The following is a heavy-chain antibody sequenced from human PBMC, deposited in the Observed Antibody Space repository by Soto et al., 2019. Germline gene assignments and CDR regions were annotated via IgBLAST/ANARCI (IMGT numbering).Heavy chain of an antibody. J-gene: IGHJ4*02. CDR3: AKAPYGVTFPFDY. Sequence: EVQLLESGGGLVQPGESLRLSCAASGFTFSSYAMSWVRQAPGKGLEWVSAISGSGGSTYYADSVKGRFTISRDNSKNTLYLQMNSLRAEDTAVYYCAKAPYGVTFPFDYWGQGTLVTVSS. V-gene: IGHV3-23*01. CDR2: ISGSGGST. CDR1: GFTFSSYA. D-gene: IGHD4-4*01.